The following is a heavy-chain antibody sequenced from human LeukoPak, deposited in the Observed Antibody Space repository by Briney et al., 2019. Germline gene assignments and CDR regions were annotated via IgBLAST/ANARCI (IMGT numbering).Heavy chain of an antibody. D-gene: IGHD6-13*01. CDR2: ISSSGSTI. V-gene: IGHV3-48*03. Sequence: GGSLRLSCAASGFTFSSCEMNWVRQAPGKGLEWVSYISSSGSTIYYADSVKGRFTISRDNAKNSLYLQMNILRAEDTAVYYCARASYSSSWYADYWGQGTLVTVSS. CDR1: GFTFSSCE. J-gene: IGHJ4*02. CDR3: ARASYSSSWYADY.